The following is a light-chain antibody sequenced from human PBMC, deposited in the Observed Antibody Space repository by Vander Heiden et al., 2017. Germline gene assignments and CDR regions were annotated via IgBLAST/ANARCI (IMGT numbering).Light chain of an antibody. CDR2: AGA. CDR1: QSVGGTY. J-gene: IGKJ2*01. V-gene: IGKV3-20*01. CDR3: QELHT. Sequence: EIVLTQSPGTLSLSPGERATLSCRASQSVGGTYLAGVQQKPGQAPRLLIHAGAPSATGIPARSSGSASGTDFMLNSSSLGTEACELYYGQELHTFGQGTKLEIK.